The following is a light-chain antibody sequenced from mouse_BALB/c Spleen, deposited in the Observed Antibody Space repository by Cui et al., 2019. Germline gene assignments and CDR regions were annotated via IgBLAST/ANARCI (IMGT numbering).Light chain of an antibody. CDR1: RSVGYDGDSY. CDR2: AAS. CDR3: QQSNEDLIFT. Sequence: IVLTQSPTSLAVSLWQRATISCKASRSVGYDGDSYMNWYQQKPAQPPKLLIYAASNLESGIPARFSGSGSGTDFTLNIHPVEEEDAATYYCQQSNEDLIFTFGSGTKLEIK. J-gene: IGKJ4*01. V-gene: IGKV3-4*01.